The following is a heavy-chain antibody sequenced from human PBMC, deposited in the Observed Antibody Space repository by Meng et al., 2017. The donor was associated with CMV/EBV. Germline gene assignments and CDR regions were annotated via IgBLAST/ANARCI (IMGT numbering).Heavy chain of an antibody. V-gene: IGHV3-7*01. D-gene: IGHD5-12*01. Sequence: GESLKISCAASGFTFSSHWMSWVRQAPGKGLEWVANIKQEGSEKYYVGSVKGRFTISRDNAKNSLYLQLNSLRAEDTAVYYCARERTYLRGYSGYDFRYFDYWGQGTLVTVSS. J-gene: IGHJ4*02. CDR3: ARERTYLRGYSGYDFRYFDY. CDR2: IKQEGSEK. CDR1: GFTFSSHW.